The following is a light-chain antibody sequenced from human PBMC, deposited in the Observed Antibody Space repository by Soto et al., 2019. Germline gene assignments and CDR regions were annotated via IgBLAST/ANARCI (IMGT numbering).Light chain of an antibody. J-gene: IGKJ1*01. CDR1: QSLLHSDGYIY. V-gene: IGKV2-28*01. CDR3: MQALQTPWT. CDR2: LGS. Sequence: DIVMTQSPLSLPVTPGEPASISCRSSQSLLHSDGYIYLDWYLQRPGQSPQLLICLGSNRASGVPDRFGGSGSGTHFTLTISRVEAEDFGVYYCMQALQTPWTFGQGTRVEVK.